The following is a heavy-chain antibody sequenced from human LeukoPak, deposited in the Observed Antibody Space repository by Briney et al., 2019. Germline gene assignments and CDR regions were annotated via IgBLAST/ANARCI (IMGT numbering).Heavy chain of an antibody. D-gene: IGHD2-2*01. Sequence: GSLRLSCAASGFTFSTYAMHWVRQAPGKGLEWVAVTSFDGTTKYYADSVKGRFTVSRDNSKNTLILQMNSLRAEDTAVYYCARGSSTNCYGGNCFYYYMAVWGKGTTVTVSS. CDR2: TSFDGTTK. V-gene: IGHV3-30*04. CDR1: GFTFSTYA. CDR3: ARGSSTNCYGGNCFYYYMAV. J-gene: IGHJ6*03.